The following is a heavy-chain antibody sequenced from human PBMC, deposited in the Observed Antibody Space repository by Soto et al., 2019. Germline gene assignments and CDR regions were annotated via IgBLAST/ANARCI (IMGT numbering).Heavy chain of an antibody. Sequence: GASLRQSFETSGFTFSTCWISRGRQAQGKGLEWVGNIKQDGSEKYYVDSVKGRFTISRDNAKNSLYLQMNSLRAEDTAVYYCARDMGAYDFWSGSLSYYYMDVWGKGT. CDR2: IKQDGSEK. J-gene: IGHJ6*03. CDR1: GFTFSTCW. V-gene: IGHV3-7*01. D-gene: IGHD3-3*01. CDR3: ARDMGAYDFWSGSLSYYYMDV.